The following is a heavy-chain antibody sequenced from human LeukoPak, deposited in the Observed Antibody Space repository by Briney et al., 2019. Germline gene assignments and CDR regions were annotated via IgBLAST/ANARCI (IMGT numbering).Heavy chain of an antibody. D-gene: IGHD4-11*01. V-gene: IGHV1-18*01. CDR2: ISAYNGNT. CDR1: GYTFTSYG. J-gene: IGHJ6*03. Sequence: GASVKVSCKASGYTFTSYGISWVRQAPGQGLEWMGWISAYNGNTNYAQKLQGRVTMTTDTSTSTAYMELRSLRSDDTAVYYCARVEDYTHPSYYMDVWGKGTTVTVSS. CDR3: ARVEDYTHPSYYMDV.